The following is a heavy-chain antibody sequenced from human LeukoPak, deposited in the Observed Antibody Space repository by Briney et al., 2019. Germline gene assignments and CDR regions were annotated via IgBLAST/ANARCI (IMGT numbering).Heavy chain of an antibody. D-gene: IGHD2-8*02. V-gene: IGHV1-46*01. CDR1: GYTFTSYY. CDR2: INPSGGST. Sequence: ASVKVSCTASGYTFTSYYMHWVRQAPAQGLAWMGIINPSGGSTSYAQRFQGRGNMTREVSTSTVYEELNSLRCGGRAVLFCARGGGVWPRLLFFLLWGQGTLVTVSS. CDR3: ARGGGVWPRLLFFLL. J-gene: IGHJ4*02.